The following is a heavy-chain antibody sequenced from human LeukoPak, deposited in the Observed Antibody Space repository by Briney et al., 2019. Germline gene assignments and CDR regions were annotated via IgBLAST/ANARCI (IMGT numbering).Heavy chain of an antibody. J-gene: IGHJ5*02. CDR1: GGSITIHY. V-gene: IGHV4-59*11. Sequence: PSETQSLTCTVAGGSITIHYWSWIRQPPGKGLEWNGYIYDGRNTNYNPSLKSRVTISADTSKNQFSLQLRSVSAADTAVYYCARAGWGDDSWSGPTINWVDPWGQGTLITASS. D-gene: IGHD3-3*01. CDR2: IYDGRNT. CDR3: ARAGWGDDSWSGPTINWVDP.